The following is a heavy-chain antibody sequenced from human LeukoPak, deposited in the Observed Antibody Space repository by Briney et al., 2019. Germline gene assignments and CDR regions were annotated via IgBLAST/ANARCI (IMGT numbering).Heavy chain of an antibody. CDR1: GGSISSSSYY. J-gene: IGHJ6*03. CDR2: IYYSGST. V-gene: IGHV4-39*01. D-gene: IGHD2-2*01. CDR3: ARQAHYCSSTSCYADYYYYYMDV. Sequence: PSETLSLTCTVSGGSISSSSYYWGWIRQPPGKGLEWIGSIYYSGSTYYNPSLKSRVTISVDTSKNQFSLKLSSLTAADTAVYYCARQAHYCSSTSCYADYYYYYMDVWGKGTTVTISS.